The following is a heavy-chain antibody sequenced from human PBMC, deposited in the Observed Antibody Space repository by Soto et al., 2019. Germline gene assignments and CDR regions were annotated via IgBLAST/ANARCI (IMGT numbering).Heavy chain of an antibody. CDR3: AKSPLRGYCSSTSCYV. Sequence: GGSLRLSCAASGFTFSSYAMSWVRLAPGKGLEWVSAISGSGGSTYYADSVKGRFTISRDNSKKTLYLQMNSLRAEDTAVYYCAKSPLRGYCSSTSCYVWGQGTLVTVSS. V-gene: IGHV3-23*01. J-gene: IGHJ4*02. CDR1: GFTFSSYA. CDR2: ISGSGGST. D-gene: IGHD2-2*01.